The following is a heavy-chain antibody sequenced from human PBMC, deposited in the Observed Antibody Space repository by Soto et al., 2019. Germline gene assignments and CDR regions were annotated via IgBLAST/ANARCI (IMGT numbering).Heavy chain of an antibody. CDR2: ISASNGNT. V-gene: IGHV1-18*01. J-gene: IGHJ4*02. CDR3: ARDRGSGWFVY. Sequence: QVPLVQSGAEVKRPGASVKVSCKASGYSFSSYGISWVRQAPGQGLDWMGWISASNGNTNYAQKLQDRVTMTTDTSTNTAYMELRSLRSDDTAIYYCARDRGSGWFVYWGQGTLVTVSA. D-gene: IGHD6-19*01. CDR1: GYSFSSYG.